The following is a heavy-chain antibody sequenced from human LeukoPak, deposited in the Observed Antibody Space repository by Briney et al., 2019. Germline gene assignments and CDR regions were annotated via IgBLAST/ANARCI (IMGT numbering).Heavy chain of an antibody. CDR2: IYYSGST. V-gene: IGHV4-39*07. Sequence: SETLSLTCTVSGGSISSSSYYWGWIRQPPGKGLEWIGSIYYSGSTYYNPSLKSRVTISVDASKNQFSLKLSSVTAADTAVYYCATWVGARFDYWGQGTLVTVSS. D-gene: IGHD1-26*01. J-gene: IGHJ4*02. CDR3: ATWVGARFDY. CDR1: GGSISSSSYY.